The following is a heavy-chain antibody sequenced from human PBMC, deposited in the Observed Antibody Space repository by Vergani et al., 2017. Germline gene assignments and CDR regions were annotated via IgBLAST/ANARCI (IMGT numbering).Heavy chain of an antibody. CDR2: FSPGDSNT. CDR3: ASPSGASFADGFEI. CDR1: LSTFPSSS. V-gene: IGHV5-51*01. D-gene: IGHD1-26*01. Sequence: EVQLVQSGASLPHPPPSPPLSSSLSLSTFPSSSLVLLPHMPGTGLIGLVPFSPGDSNTRYSPSFQGQVTISADKSISTAYLQWSSLKASDTSMYYCASPSGASFADGFEIWGQGTMVTVSS. J-gene: IGHJ3*02.